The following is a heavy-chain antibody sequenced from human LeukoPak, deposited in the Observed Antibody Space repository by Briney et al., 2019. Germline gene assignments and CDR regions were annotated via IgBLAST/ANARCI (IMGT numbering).Heavy chain of an antibody. CDR2: ISYDGSNK. CDR3: ARDLCSSTSCYGANYYYYGMDV. Sequence: GGSLRLSCAASGFTFSSYAMHWVRQAPGKGLGWVAVISYDGSNKNYADSVKGRFTISRDNSKNTLYLQMNSLRAEDTAVYYCARDLCSSTSCYGANYYYYGMDVWGQGTTVTVSS. J-gene: IGHJ6*02. V-gene: IGHV3-30*04. CDR1: GFTFSSYA. D-gene: IGHD2-2*01.